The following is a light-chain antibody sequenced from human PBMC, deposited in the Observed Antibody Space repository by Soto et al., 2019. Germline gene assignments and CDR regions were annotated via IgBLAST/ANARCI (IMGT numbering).Light chain of an antibody. Sequence: DIVVTQSPLSLPVTPGEPASISCRSSQSLLHSNGYNYLDWYLQKPGQSPQLLIYLGSNRASGVPDRFSGSGSDTDFTLNISRVEAEDVGVYYCMQYQQAPHTFGQGTKLDIK. CDR3: MQYQQAPHT. CDR2: LGS. J-gene: IGKJ2*01. V-gene: IGKV2-28*01. CDR1: QSLLHSNGYNY.